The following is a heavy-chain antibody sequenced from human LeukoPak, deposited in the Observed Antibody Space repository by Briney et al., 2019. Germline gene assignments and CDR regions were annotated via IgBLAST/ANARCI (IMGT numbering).Heavy chain of an antibody. Sequence: GGSLRLSCAASGLTFSSYGMHWVRQGPGKGLEWVAVIWYDGSNKYYAASVKGRFTISRDNSKNTLYLQMNSLRAEDTAVYYCASCGIRGYSSSWYGDYWGKGTLVTVSS. CDR1: GLTFSSYG. J-gene: IGHJ4*02. V-gene: IGHV3-33*01. CDR3: ASCGIRGYSSSWYGDY. D-gene: IGHD6-13*01. CDR2: IWYDGSNK.